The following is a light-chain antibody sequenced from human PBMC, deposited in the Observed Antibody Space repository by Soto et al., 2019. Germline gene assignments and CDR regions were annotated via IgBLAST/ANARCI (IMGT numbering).Light chain of an antibody. V-gene: IGLV2-14*03. Sequence: SALTQPASVSDSPGQSITVSCTGTSSDVVGSNFVSWYQQHTGKPPKLIIYDVANRPSGVSNRLSGSKSGSTASLIISRLQTEDEADYYCVSYTSSTTYVFGTGTKLTVL. CDR3: VSYTSSTTYV. CDR1: SSDVVGSNF. J-gene: IGLJ1*01. CDR2: DVA.